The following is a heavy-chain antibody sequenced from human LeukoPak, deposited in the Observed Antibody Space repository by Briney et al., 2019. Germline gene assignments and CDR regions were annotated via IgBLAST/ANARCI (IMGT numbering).Heavy chain of an antibody. CDR2: ISHDGSNK. CDR1: GFTFSNFD. Sequence: PGRSLRLSCAASGFTFSNFDMHCVRQAPGEGLEWVAVISHDGSNKFYVDSVKGRFTISRDNSQNTLYLQMNRLRGEDTAVYYCARGGYYAMDVWGQGTTVTVSS. J-gene: IGHJ6*02. CDR3: ARGGYYAMDV. V-gene: IGHV3-30*03.